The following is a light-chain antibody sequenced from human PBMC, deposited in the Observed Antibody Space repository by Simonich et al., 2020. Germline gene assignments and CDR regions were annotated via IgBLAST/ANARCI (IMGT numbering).Light chain of an antibody. CDR3: QSYDSSLSGFWV. J-gene: IGLJ3*02. CDR2: GNS. Sequence: QSVLTQPPSVSGAPGQRVTISCTGSSSNIGAGYDVHWYQQLPGTAPKPLIYGNSNRPSGVPDRFSGSKSGTSASLAITGRQAEDEADYYCQSYDSSLSGFWVFGGGTKLTVL. CDR1: SSNIGAGYD. V-gene: IGLV1-40*01.